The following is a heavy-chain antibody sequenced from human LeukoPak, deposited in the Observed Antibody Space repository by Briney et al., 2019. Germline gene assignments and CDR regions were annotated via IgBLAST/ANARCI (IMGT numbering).Heavy chain of an antibody. CDR2: TYYSGGT. V-gene: IGHV4-59*07. Sequence: PSDPLPLTRGVSGGPIRCYFWSLIPQPPGKGPEWIGYTYYSGGTNSIPSLKSRVTISLDTSKNLLSLKLSSVTAADTAVYYCARGEDDSSGHYQEYFHHWGQGTLVSVSS. J-gene: IGHJ1*01. D-gene: IGHD3-22*01. CDR1: GGPIRCYF. CDR3: ARGEDDSSGHYQEYFHH.